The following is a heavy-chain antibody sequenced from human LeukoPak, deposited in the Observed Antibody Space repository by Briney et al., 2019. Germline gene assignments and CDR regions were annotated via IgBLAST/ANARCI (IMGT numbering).Heavy chain of an antibody. Sequence: QTGGSLRLSCAASGFTFDDYAMHWVRQAPGKGLEWVSPISGDGGSTYYADSVKGRFTISRDNSKNSLYLQMNSLRTEDTALYYCAGGGNLPFDYWGQGTLVTVSS. J-gene: IGHJ4*02. D-gene: IGHD4-23*01. CDR1: GFTFDDYA. CDR3: AGGGNLPFDY. CDR2: ISGDGGST. V-gene: IGHV3-43*02.